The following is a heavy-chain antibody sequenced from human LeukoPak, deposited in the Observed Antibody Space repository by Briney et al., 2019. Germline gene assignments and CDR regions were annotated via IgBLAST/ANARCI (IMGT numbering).Heavy chain of an antibody. D-gene: IGHD3-9*01. CDR1: GGSISSGGHY. V-gene: IGHV4-31*03. CDR3: ASVPYCDWLFGY. CDR2: IFHSGST. Sequence: SQTPTVTCNVSGGSISSGGHYWNWIRQHPGKGLEWIGYIFHSGSTYYNPSLESRVKISVDKSKNHFSLKLSSVTAADTAVYYCASVPYCDWLFGYWVPIALVTVSS. J-gene: IGHJ4*02.